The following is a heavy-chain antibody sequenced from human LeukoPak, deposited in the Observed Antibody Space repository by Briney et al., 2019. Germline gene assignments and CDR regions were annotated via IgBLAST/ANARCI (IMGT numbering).Heavy chain of an antibody. Sequence: SETLSLTCTVSGGSISSYYWSWIRQPPGKGLEWTGYIYYSGSTNYNPSLKSRVTISVDTSKNQFSLKLSSVTAADTAVYYCARGPCSSTSCYTGFDPWGQGTLVTVSS. CDR1: GGSISSYY. D-gene: IGHD2-2*02. J-gene: IGHJ5*02. CDR3: ARGPCSSTSCYTGFDP. V-gene: IGHV4-59*01. CDR2: IYYSGST.